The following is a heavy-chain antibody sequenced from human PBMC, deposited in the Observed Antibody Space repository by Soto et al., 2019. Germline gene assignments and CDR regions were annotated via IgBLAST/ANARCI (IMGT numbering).Heavy chain of an antibody. CDR2: INHSGST. V-gene: IGHV4-34*01. CDR3: ASDHCSGGSCYNF. J-gene: IGHJ4*02. CDR1: GGSLSGYY. Sequence: PSETLSLTCAVYGGSLSGYYWSWIRQPPGKGLEWIGEINHSGSTNYNPSLKSRVTISVDTSKNQFSLKLSPVTAADTAVYYCASDHCSGGSCYNFWGQGTLVTVSS. D-gene: IGHD2-15*01.